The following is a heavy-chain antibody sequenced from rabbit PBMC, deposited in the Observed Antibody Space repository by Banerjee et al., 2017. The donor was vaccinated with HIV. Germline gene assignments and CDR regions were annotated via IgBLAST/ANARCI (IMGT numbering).Heavy chain of an antibody. Sequence: QSLEESGGDLVKPGASLTLTCTASGFSFSSSYYMCWVRQAPGKGLEWIACIYTSSGGTWYASWAKGRFTISKTSSTTVTLQMTSLTAADTATYFCARGSGSVGYGYDQWGPGTLVTVS. CDR3: ARGSGSVGYGYDQ. J-gene: IGHJ6*01. CDR1: GFSFSSSYY. V-gene: IGHV1S40*01. CDR2: IYTSSGGT. D-gene: IGHD6-1*01.